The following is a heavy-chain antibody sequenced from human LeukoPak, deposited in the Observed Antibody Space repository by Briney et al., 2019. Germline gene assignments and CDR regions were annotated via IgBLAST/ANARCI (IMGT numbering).Heavy chain of an antibody. Sequence: SEALSLTCAVSGGSIGSYYWSRLLQPPGRGLEWIGYIYYSGTTNYNPSLKSRVTISVDTSKNQFSLKLTSVTAADTAVYYCAREDPQTTVPEGLDVWGQGTTVTVSS. CDR3: AREDPQTTVPEGLDV. V-gene: IGHV4-59*01. CDR1: GGSIGSYY. D-gene: IGHD4-17*01. J-gene: IGHJ6*02. CDR2: IYYSGTT.